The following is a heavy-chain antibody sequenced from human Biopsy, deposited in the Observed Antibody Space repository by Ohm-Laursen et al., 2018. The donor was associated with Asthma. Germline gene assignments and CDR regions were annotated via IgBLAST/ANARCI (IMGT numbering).Heavy chain of an antibody. CDR3: PKDVFPGWEVRRGPDY. D-gene: IGHD1-26*01. V-gene: IGHV3-30*18. CDR2: ISFDGSNK. J-gene: IGHJ4*02. Sequence: LSLTCAASGFIFSNYGMHWVRQAPGKGLGWAAVISFDGSNKDFADSVKGRFTISRDNSKNTMYLEMNSLRAEDTAVYYCPKDVFPGWEVRRGPDYWGQGTLVTVSA. CDR1: GFIFSNYG.